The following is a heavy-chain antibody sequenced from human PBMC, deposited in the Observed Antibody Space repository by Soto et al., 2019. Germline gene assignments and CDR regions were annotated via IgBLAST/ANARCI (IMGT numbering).Heavy chain of an antibody. CDR2: IYYTGST. Sequence: SETLSLTCSVSGGSISSAGYYWSWIRQHPGKGLEWIGYIYYTGSTYYNPSLKSRVTLSVDTSKNQFSLKLSSMTAADTAVYYCARSPYSSLSGPYNWFDLWGRGTLVTVYS. CDR1: GGSISSAGYY. D-gene: IGHD6-6*01. V-gene: IGHV4-31*03. CDR3: ARSPYSSLSGPYNWFDL. J-gene: IGHJ5*02.